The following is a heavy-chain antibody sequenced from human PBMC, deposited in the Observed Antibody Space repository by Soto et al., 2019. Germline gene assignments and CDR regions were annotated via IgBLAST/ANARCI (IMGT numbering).Heavy chain of an antibody. CDR2: IIPIFGTA. CDR3: ASRYFDWLLATNYYYNMDV. CDR1: GGTFSSYA. J-gene: IGHJ6*02. Sequence: SVKVSCKASGGTFSSYAISWVRQAPGQGLEWMGGIIPIFGTANYAQKFQGRVTITADESTSTAYMELSSLRSEDTAVYYCASRYFDWLLATNYYYNMDVWGQGTTVTVSS. D-gene: IGHD3-9*01. V-gene: IGHV1-69*13.